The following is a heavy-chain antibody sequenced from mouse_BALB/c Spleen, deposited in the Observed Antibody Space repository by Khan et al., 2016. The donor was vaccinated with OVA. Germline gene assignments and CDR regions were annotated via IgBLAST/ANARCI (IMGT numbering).Heavy chain of an antibody. CDR2: IWAGGST. V-gene: IGHV2-9*02. Sequence: QVQLKQSGPGLVAPSQSLSITCTVSGFSLTNYGVHWLRQPPGKGLEWLGVIWAGGSTNYNSALMSRLSISKDNSKGQAFLKMNSLQTEDTAMYYCATLYGNAPYWGQGTLVTVSA. CDR1: GFSLTNYG. CDR3: ATLYGNAPY. D-gene: IGHD2-1*01. J-gene: IGHJ3*01.